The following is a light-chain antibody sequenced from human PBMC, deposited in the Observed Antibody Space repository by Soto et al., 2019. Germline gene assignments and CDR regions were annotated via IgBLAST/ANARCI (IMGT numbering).Light chain of an antibody. CDR1: QSIDTY. Sequence: EIVLTQSPGTLSSSPGERATLSCRASQSIDTYLAWYQQKPGQAPRLLIYDASDRATGIPARFSGSGSGTAFTLTISGLEPEDFALYYCQQRYTSPTTFGGGTQV. CDR3: QQRYTSPTT. V-gene: IGKV3-11*01. CDR2: DAS. J-gene: IGKJ4*02.